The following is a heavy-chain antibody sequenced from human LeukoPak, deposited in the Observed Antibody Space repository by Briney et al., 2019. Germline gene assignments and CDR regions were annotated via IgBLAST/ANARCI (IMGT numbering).Heavy chain of an antibody. CDR2: IYSDGRI. CDR3: ARESGYSYGLAGFFDY. J-gene: IGHJ4*02. CDR1: GFTVSSNY. D-gene: IGHD5-18*01. Sequence: GGSLRLSCAASGFTVSSNYMSWVRQAPGKGLEWVSVIYSDGRIHSADSVKGRFTLSRDDSKNTLSLQMNSLRAEDTAVYYCARESGYSYGLAGFFDYWGQGTLVTVSS. V-gene: IGHV3-53*01.